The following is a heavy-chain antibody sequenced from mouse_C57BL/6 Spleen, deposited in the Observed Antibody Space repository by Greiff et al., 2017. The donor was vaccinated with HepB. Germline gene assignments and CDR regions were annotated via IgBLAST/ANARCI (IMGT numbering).Heavy chain of an antibody. CDR2: IDPEDGDT. V-gene: IGHV14-2*01. Sequence: VQLQQSGAELVKPGASVKLSCTASGFNIKDYYMHWVKQRTEQGLEWIGRIDPEDGDTKYAPKFQGKATITADTSSNTAYLQLSSLTSEDTAVYYWARSSLRRGYVEVWGTGTTVTVSS. CDR3: ARSSLRRGYVEV. D-gene: IGHD1-2*01. CDR1: GFNIKDYY. J-gene: IGHJ1*03.